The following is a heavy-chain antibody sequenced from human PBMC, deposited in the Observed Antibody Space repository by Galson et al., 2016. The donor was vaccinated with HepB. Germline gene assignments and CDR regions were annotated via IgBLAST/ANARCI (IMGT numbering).Heavy chain of an antibody. V-gene: IGHV3-74*01. Sequence: SLRLSCAASGFTFSSYWMHWVRQAPGKGLVWVSRINGDGSSIDYADSVKGRFIISRDNAKKTLYLQMNSLRAEDTAVYFCARDLRYYGSGTYFYYYDCWGQGTLVTVSS. CDR2: INGDGSSI. D-gene: IGHD3-10*01. J-gene: IGHJ4*02. CDR3: ARDLRYYGSGTYFYYYDC. CDR1: GFTFSSYW.